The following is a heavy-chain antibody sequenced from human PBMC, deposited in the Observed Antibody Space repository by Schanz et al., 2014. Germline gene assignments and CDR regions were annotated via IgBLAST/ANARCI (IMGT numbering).Heavy chain of an antibody. J-gene: IGHJ4*02. Sequence: QVQLVQSGAEVKKPGASVKVSCKASGYTFISYGIKRVRQAPGQGLEWMGWINAGTGNTEYSQKFQGRVTITRDTLASTAYMEVSSLRSEDTAVYYCARSGSSNWYFFDYWGQGTLVTVSS. CDR2: INAGTGNT. D-gene: IGHD6-13*01. CDR3: ARSGSSNWYFFDY. V-gene: IGHV1-3*01. CDR1: GYTFISYG.